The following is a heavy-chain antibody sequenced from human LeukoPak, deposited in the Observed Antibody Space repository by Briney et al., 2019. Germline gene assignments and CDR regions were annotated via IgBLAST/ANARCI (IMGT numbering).Heavy chain of an antibody. J-gene: IGHJ4*02. CDR2: IYHSGTT. CDR1: GYSISSGYY. CDR3: ARQEGIVGSTTGIDY. D-gene: IGHD1-26*01. V-gene: IGHV4-38-2*01. Sequence: KPSETLSLTCVVSGYSISSGYYWDWIRQPPGRGLEWIGSIYHSGTTYYNPSLKSRVTISVDMSKNQFSLKLSSVTAADTAVYYCARQEGIVGSTTGIDYWGQGTLVTVSS.